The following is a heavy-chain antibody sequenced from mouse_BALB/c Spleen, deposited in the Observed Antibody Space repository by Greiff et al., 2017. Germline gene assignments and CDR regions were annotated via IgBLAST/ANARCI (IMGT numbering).Heavy chain of an antibody. CDR2: ISSGSSTI. Sequence: EVQLVESGGGLVQPGGSRKLSCAASGFTFSSFGMHWVRQAPEKGLEWVAYISSGSSTIYYADTVKGRFTISRDNPKNTLFLQMTSLRSEDTAMYYCARGYYGSYAMDYWGQGTSVTVSS. V-gene: IGHV5-17*02. J-gene: IGHJ4*01. D-gene: IGHD1-2*01. CDR3: ARGYYGSYAMDY. CDR1: GFTFSSFG.